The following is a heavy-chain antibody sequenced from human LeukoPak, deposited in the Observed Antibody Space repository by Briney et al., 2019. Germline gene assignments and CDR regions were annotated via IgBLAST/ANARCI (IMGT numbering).Heavy chain of an antibody. J-gene: IGHJ5*02. Sequence: PSETLSLTCGVAGYSISSGYFGVWIRQPPGKGLEWIGSVYHTGATYYNPSLRSPVTISVDTSNNQFSLELNSVTAADTAVYYCARDLGLTISANWFDPWGQGTLVTVSS. CDR2: VYHTGAT. CDR1: GYSISSGYF. CDR3: ARDLGLTISANWFDP. D-gene: IGHD3-9*01. V-gene: IGHV4-38-2*02.